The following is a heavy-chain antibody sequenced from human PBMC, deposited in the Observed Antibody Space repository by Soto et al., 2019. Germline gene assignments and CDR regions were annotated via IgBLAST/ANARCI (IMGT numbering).Heavy chain of an antibody. J-gene: IGHJ6*02. CDR2: IYYTGST. CDR3: ARAVFGDFWSGYYTGYGTYYYYYGMDV. D-gene: IGHD3-3*01. V-gene: IGHV4-39*01. Sequence: SETLSLTCTVSGGSISSSSYYWGWIRQPPGKGLEWIGSIYYTGSTYYNPSLKSRVTISVDTSKNQFSLKLISVTAADTAVYYCARAVFGDFWSGYYTGYGTYYYYYGMDVWGQGTTVTVSS. CDR1: GGSISSSSYY.